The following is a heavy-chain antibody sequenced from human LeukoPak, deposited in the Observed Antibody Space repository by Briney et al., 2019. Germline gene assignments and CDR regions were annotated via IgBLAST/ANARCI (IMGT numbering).Heavy chain of an antibody. D-gene: IGHD3-22*01. J-gene: IGHJ3*02. CDR3: ARELPADDYYDSSGYYYDAFYI. V-gene: IGHV1-2*02. CDR1: GYTFTGYY. CDR2: INPNSGGT. Sequence: ASVKVSCKASGYTFTGYYMHWVRQAPGQGLEWMGWINPNSGGTNYAQKFQGRVTMTRDTSISTAYMELSRLRSDDTAVYYSARELPADDYYDSSGYYYDAFYIGGQGTMVTVSS.